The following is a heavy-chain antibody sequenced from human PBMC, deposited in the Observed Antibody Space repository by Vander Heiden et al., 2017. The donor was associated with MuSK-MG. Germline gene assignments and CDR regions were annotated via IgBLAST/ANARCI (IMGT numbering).Heavy chain of an antibody. V-gene: IGHV4-31*03. CDR1: AGAISSGSYH. CDR3: ARTGTSYYPFDY. Sequence: VQLQESRPELVKPSYTLSLTCTVSAGAISSGSYHWRWIRHHPGKGLEWIGYIYYSGSTDYNPSLKSRVTISVDTSKNQFSLKLNSVTAADTAVYYCARTGTSYYPFDYWGQGTLVTVSS. J-gene: IGHJ4*02. D-gene: IGHD1-26*01. CDR2: IYYSGST.